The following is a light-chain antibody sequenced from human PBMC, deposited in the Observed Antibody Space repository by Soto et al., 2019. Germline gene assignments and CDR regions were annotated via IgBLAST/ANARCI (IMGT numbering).Light chain of an antibody. CDR2: AAS. CDR1: ESIARH. CDR3: QQTSTALSIT. V-gene: IGKV1-39*01. J-gene: IGKJ5*01. Sequence: DIQMTQSPSSLSASVGDRVTITCRASESIARHLNWYQQKPGKAPKLLIYAASSLQNGVPSRFRGGGSGTDFTRTISNLQPEDFATYYYQQTSTALSITFGQGTRLEIK.